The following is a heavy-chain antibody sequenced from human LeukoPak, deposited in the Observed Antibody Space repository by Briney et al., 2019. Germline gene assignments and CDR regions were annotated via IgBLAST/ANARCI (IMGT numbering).Heavy chain of an antibody. CDR3: ARLGGYTTYYFDY. CDR1: GYSFTSCW. J-gene: IGHJ4*02. CDR2: IYPGDSDT. D-gene: IGHD2-2*02. V-gene: IGHV5-51*01. Sequence: RGESLKISCKGSGYSFTSCWIGWVRQMPGKGLEWMGIIYPGDSDTRYSPSFQGQVTISADKSISTAYLQWSSLKASDTAMYYYARLGGYTTYYFDYWGQGTLVTVSS.